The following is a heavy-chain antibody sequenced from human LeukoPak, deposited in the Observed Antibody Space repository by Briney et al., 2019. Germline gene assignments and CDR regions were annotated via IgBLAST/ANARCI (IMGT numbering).Heavy chain of an antibody. D-gene: IGHD5-24*01. CDR3: ARAVRDGYILSRNLLDY. Sequence: SETLSLTCTVSGGSISSGSYYWSWIRQPAGKGLEWIGRIYTSGSTNYNPSLKSRVTISVDTSKNQFSLKLSSVTAADTAVYYCARAVRDGYILSRNLLDYWGQGTLVTVSS. V-gene: IGHV4-61*02. J-gene: IGHJ4*02. CDR2: IYTSGST. CDR1: GGSISSGSYY.